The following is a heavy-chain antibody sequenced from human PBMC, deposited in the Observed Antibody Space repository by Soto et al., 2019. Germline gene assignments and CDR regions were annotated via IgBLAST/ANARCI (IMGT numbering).Heavy chain of an antibody. Sequence: WALGLALAASRFPFCSYSMDWVRKNTGKGLEWVSSISSSSSYIYYADSVKGRFTISRDNAKNSLYLQMNSLRAEDTAVYYCARDRAYCSGGSCYAYYYYGMDGWGQGNTVTVSS. V-gene: IGHV3-21*01. CDR3: ARDRAYCSGGSCYAYYYYGMDG. CDR1: RFPFCSYS. CDR2: ISSSSSYI. J-gene: IGHJ6*02. D-gene: IGHD2-15*01.